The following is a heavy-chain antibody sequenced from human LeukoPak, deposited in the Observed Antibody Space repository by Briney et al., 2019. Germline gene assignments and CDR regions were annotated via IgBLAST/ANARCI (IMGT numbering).Heavy chain of an antibody. CDR1: GFTVRSNY. V-gene: IGHV3-66*01. J-gene: IGHJ3*02. CDR3: PSVGLYESSCYYVHDAFDI. Sequence: RGSLRLSSPASGFTVRSNYISWVSPAAGKGSEWVAVIYTGGSTYYADSVKGRFTIPRNNSKNTLYLQMKGLNAETRALYYFPSVGLYESSCYYVHDAFDIWGEGTMVTVSS. CDR2: IYTGGST. D-gene: IGHD3-22*01.